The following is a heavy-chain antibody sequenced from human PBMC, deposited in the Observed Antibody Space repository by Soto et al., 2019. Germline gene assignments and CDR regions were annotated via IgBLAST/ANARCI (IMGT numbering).Heavy chain of an antibody. CDR3: VRYRWADTLTCYSSAFDF. D-gene: IGHD3-9*01. V-gene: IGHV3-9*01. J-gene: IGHJ3*01. Sequence: EVQLVESGGGLVQPGRSLRLTCRVSGFTLDDHAMHWVRQVPGKGLEWVSGMTWNSGIRGYAESVRGRFTMSRENVKDSVYLQMNSLRPEDTAFDYCVRYRWADTLTCYSSAFDFWGRGTMVTVSS. CDR2: MTWNSGIR. CDR1: GFTLDDHA.